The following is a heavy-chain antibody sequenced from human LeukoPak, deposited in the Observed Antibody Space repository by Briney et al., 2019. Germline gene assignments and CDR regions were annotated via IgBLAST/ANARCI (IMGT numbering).Heavy chain of an antibody. V-gene: IGHV3-30-3*01. CDR1: GFTFSTYP. CDR3: ARDFRGSIDY. D-gene: IGHD3-10*01. J-gene: IGHJ4*02. Sequence: GGSLRLSCAASGFTFSTYPIHWVRQAPGKGLEWVAVISYDVSDKHYADPVKGRFTISRDNSKNTLFLQMNSLRPEDTAVYYCARDFRGSIDYWGQGTLVTVSS. CDR2: ISYDVSDK.